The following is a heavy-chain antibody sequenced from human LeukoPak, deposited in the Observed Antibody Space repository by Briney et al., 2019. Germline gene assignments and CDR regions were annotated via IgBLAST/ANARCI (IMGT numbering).Heavy chain of an antibody. CDR2: IYSGGST. Sequence: GGSLRLSCAASGFTVSSNYMSWVRQAPGKGLEGVSVIYSGGSTYYADSVKGRFTISRDNSKNTLYLQMNSLRTEDTAIYYCTRVYSSAYGSFDIWGQGTMVTVSS. V-gene: IGHV3-53*01. CDR3: TRVYSSAYGSFDI. D-gene: IGHD6-19*01. CDR1: GFTVSSNY. J-gene: IGHJ3*02.